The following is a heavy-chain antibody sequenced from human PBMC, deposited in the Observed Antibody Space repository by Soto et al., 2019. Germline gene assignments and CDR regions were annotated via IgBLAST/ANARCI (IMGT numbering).Heavy chain of an antibody. Sequence: PSETLSLTCTVSGDSLSSVDYYWSWIRQPPGKGLEWIGYITYSGFTYNNPSLKSRLSISVDASKNQFSLRLSSVTAADTAVFYCARGTRISSAGYYFDFWGPGTLVTVSS. J-gene: IGHJ4*02. CDR1: GDSLSSVDYY. V-gene: IGHV4-30-4*01. CDR3: ARGTRISSAGYYFDF. D-gene: IGHD6-25*01. CDR2: ITYSGFT.